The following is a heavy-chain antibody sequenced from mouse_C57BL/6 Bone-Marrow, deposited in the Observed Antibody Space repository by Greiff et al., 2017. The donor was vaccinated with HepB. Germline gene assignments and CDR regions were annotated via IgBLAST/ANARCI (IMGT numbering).Heavy chain of an antibody. J-gene: IGHJ4*01. CDR2: IHPNSGST. CDR3: ARRRGSSYDSYYAMDY. D-gene: IGHD1-1*01. CDR1: GYTFTSYW. Sequence: QVQLQQSGAELVKPGASVKLSCKASGYTFTSYWMHWVKQRPGQGLEWIGRIHPNSGSTNYNEKFKSKATLTVDKSSSTAYMQLSSLTSEDSAVYYCARRRGSSYDSYYAMDYWGQGTSVTVSS. V-gene: IGHV1-64*01.